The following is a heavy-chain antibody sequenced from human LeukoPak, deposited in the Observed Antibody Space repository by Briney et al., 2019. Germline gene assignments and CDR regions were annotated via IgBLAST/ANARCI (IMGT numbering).Heavy chain of an antibody. J-gene: IGHJ3*02. CDR1: GFTFSSYW. CDR2: IKQDGSEK. CDR3: ARDRSYDSGAFDI. V-gene: IGHV3-7*01. Sequence: PGGSLRLSCAASGFTFSSYWMSWVRQAPGKGLEWVANIKQDGSEKYYVDSVKGRFTISRDTAKNSLYLQMNSLRAGDTAVYYCARDRSYDSGAFDIWGQGTMVTVSS. D-gene: IGHD3-22*01.